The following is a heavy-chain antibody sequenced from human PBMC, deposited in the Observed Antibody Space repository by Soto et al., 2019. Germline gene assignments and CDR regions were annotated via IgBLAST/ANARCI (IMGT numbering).Heavy chain of an antibody. CDR3: VKPSGYHYDSSSYSFV. D-gene: IGHD3-22*01. V-gene: IGHV3-64D*06. J-gene: IGHJ4*02. CDR1: GFAFSNYG. CDR2: ISSDGSST. Sequence: PGGSLRLACSASGFAFSNYGIHWVRQAPGKGLEYVSAISSDGSSTYYAESVKGRFTISRDNSKNTLFLQMNSLSAEDTAVYYCVKPSGYHYDSSSYSFVCGQGPLVTVSS.